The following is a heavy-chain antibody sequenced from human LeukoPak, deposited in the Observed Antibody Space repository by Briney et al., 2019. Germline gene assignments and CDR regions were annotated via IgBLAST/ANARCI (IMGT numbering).Heavy chain of an antibody. J-gene: IGHJ4*02. D-gene: IGHD3-22*01. CDR2: ISSSSSYI. Sequence: PGGSLRLSCAASGFTFSSYSMNWVRQAPGKGLEWVSSISSSSSYIYYAGSVKGRFTISRDNAKNSLYLQMNSLRAEDTAVYYCARESGYYYDSSGYYYFDYWGQGTLVTVSS. CDR1: GFTFSSYS. CDR3: ARESGYYYDSSGYYYFDY. V-gene: IGHV3-21*01.